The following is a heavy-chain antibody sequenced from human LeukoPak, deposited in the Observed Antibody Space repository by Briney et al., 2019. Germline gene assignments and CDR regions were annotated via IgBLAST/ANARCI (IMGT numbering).Heavy chain of an antibody. CDR1: GGSISSYYW. J-gene: IGHJ4*02. CDR3: AHQTTGDWGFDY. CDR2: IYWDDDK. D-gene: IGHD7-27*01. Sequence: TLSLTCTVSGGSISSYYWSWIRQPPGKALEWLALIYWDDDKRYSPPLKSRLTITKDTSKNQVVLTMTNMDPVDTATYYCAHQTTGDWGFDYWGQGTLVTVSS. V-gene: IGHV2-5*08.